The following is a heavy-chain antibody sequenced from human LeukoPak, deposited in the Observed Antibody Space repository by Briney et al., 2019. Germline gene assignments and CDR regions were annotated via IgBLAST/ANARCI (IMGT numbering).Heavy chain of an antibody. CDR2: IYYSGST. V-gene: IGHV4-59*12. D-gene: IGHD1-26*01. J-gene: IGHJ4*02. CDR3: AREAGAPGSFDY. CDR1: GGSISSYY. Sequence: SETLSLTCTVSGGSISSYYWSWVRQPPGKGLEWIGYIYYSGSTNYNPSLKSRVTISVDTSKNQFSLKLSSVTAADTAVYYCAREAGAPGSFDYWGQGTLVTVSS.